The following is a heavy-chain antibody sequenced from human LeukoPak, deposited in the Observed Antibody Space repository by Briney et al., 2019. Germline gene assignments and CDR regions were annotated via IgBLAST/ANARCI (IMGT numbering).Heavy chain of an antibody. Sequence: ASVRVSCKASGYTFTSYDINCARQATGQGLEWMGWMTPNRGNTGYTQNFQGRVTMTRNTSISTAYMELSSLRSEDTAVYYCARSMYSGSYEDWFDPWGQGTLVTVSS. CDR1: GYTFTSYD. D-gene: IGHD1-26*01. J-gene: IGHJ5*02. CDR2: MTPNRGNT. V-gene: IGHV1-8*01. CDR3: ARSMYSGSYEDWFDP.